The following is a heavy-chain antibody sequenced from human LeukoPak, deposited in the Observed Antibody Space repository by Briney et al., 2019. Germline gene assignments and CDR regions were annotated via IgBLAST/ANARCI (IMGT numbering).Heavy chain of an antibody. V-gene: IGHV3-30-3*01. Sequence: PGRSLRLSCAASGFTFSSHAMHWVRQAPGKGLEWVAVISYDGSNEKYADSVRGRFTISRDNSKKMLYLQMNSLSREDTAVYYCVRGVGYTLLSWGQGTLVTVSS. CDR1: GFTFSSHA. CDR3: VRGVGYTLLS. D-gene: IGHD1-1*01. J-gene: IGHJ5*02. CDR2: ISYDGSNE.